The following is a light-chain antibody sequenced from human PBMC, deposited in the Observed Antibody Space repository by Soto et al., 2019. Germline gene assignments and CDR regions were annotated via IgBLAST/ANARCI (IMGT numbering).Light chain of an antibody. Sequence: DIQMTQSPSSVSASVGDRVTITCRASQGISSWLAWYQQKPGKAPKLLIYAASSLQSGVPSRFRDIRSWPDFTLTITSLQPEVFAIYYVQQANSFPLTFGGGTKVEIK. CDR3: QQANSFPLT. CDR2: AAS. V-gene: IGKV1-12*01. J-gene: IGKJ4*01. CDR1: QGISSW.